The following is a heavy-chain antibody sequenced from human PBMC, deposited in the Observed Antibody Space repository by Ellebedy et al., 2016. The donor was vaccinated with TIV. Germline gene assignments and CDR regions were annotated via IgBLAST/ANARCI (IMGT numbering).Heavy chain of an antibody. V-gene: IGHV4-4*07. CDR3: ARDGGRLGIGY. J-gene: IGHJ4*02. D-gene: IGHD6-13*01. CDR1: GGSISDYY. Sequence: MPGGSLRLSCSVSGGSISDYYWGWIRQPAGKRLEWIGRIHGSGRTNNNPSLKSRVTMSVDTSRNQFSLKLTSVNAADTAVYFCARDGGRLGIGYWGQGTLVTVSS. CDR2: IHGSGRT.